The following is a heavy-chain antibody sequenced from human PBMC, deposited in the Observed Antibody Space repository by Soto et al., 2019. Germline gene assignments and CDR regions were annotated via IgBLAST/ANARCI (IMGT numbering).Heavy chain of an antibody. J-gene: IGHJ5*02. D-gene: IGHD3-22*01. CDR2: IYYSGST. CDR1: GGSISSGDYY. Sequence: QVQLQESGPGLVKPSQTLSLTCTVSGGSISSGDYYWSWIRQPPGKGLEWIGYIYYSGSTYYNPSLKSRVTISVDTSKDQFSLKLSSVTAADTAVYYCARDRADVIDSSGTFDPWGQGTLVTVSS. V-gene: IGHV4-30-4*01. CDR3: ARDRADVIDSSGTFDP.